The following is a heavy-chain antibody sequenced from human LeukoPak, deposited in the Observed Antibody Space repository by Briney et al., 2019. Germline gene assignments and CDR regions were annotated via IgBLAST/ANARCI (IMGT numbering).Heavy chain of an antibody. D-gene: IGHD5-18*01. Sequence: SETLSLTCTVSGGSISSSSYYWGWIRQPPGKGLEWIGSIYYSGSTYYNPSLKSRVTISVDTSKNQFSLKLSSVTAADTAVYYCARDVYSYGRYYYYMDVWGKGTTVTVSS. CDR1: GGSISSSSYY. CDR3: ARDVYSYGRYYYYMDV. CDR2: IYYSGST. V-gene: IGHV4-39*07. J-gene: IGHJ6*03.